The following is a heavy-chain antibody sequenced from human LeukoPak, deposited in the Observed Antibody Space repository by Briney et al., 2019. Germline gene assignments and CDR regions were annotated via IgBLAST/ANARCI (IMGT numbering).Heavy chain of an antibody. Sequence: SETLSLTCTVSGGSISSYYWSWIQQPPGKGLEWIGYIYYSGSTNYNPSLKSRVTISVDTSKNQFSLKLSSVTAADTAVYYCARLDYYDSSGYSIFDYWGQGTLVTVSS. J-gene: IGHJ4*02. CDR2: IYYSGST. CDR1: GGSISSYY. D-gene: IGHD3-22*01. CDR3: ARLDYYDSSGYSIFDY. V-gene: IGHV4-59*08.